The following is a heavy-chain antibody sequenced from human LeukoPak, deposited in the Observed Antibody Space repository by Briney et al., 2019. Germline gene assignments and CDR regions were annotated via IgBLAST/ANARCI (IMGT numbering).Heavy chain of an antibody. J-gene: IGHJ6*03. CDR3: AREGHLYYYYYMDV. CDR2: ISSSSSI. V-gene: IGHV3-48*01. CDR1: GFTFSSYS. Sequence: GGSLRLSCAASGFTFSSYSMNWVRQAPGKGLEWVSYISSSSSIYHADSVKGRFTISRDNAKNSLYLQMNSLRAEDTAVYHCAREGHLYYYYYMDVWGKGTTVTVSS.